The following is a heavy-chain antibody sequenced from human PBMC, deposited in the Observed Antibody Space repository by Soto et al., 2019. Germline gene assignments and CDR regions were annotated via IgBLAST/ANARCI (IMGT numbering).Heavy chain of an antibody. J-gene: IGHJ4*02. D-gene: IGHD3-10*01. CDR2: IYYSGST. CDR1: GGSISSYY. V-gene: IGHV4-59*01. CDR3: ARGFQGYYGSGSYYPDFDY. Sequence: SETLSLTCTVSGGSISSYYWSWIRQPPGKGLEWIGYIYYSGSTNYNPSLKSRVTISVDTSKNQFSLKLSSVTAADTAVYYCARGFQGYYGSGSYYPDFDYWGQGTLVTVSS.